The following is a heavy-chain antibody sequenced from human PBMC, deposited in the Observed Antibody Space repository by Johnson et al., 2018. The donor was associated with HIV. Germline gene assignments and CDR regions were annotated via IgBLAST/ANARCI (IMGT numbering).Heavy chain of an antibody. CDR1: GFTFSSYG. J-gene: IGHJ3*02. CDR2: ISYDGSNE. CDR3: ATREKPHLAFDI. V-gene: IGHV3-30*03. Sequence: QVQLVESVGVVVQPGRPLRLSFAISGFTFSSYGMHWVRQAPGTGLEWVAVISYDGSNENYADSVKGRFTISRDNSKNTLYLQMNSLRAEDTAVYYCATREKPHLAFDIWGQGTMVTVSS. D-gene: IGHD5-24*01.